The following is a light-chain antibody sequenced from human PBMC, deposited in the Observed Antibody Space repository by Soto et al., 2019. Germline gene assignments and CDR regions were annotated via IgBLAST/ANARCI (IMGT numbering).Light chain of an antibody. CDR1: QTVTRSY. Sequence: EIVLTQSPGTMSLSPGERVTLSCRASQTVTRSYLAWYQQKPDQAPRLLIYGASIRATGIPDRFSGSGSGTDFTLTISRLEPEDFAVYYCQQYGTSPRTFGQGTKVAIK. CDR2: GAS. J-gene: IGKJ1*01. CDR3: QQYGTSPRT. V-gene: IGKV3-20*01.